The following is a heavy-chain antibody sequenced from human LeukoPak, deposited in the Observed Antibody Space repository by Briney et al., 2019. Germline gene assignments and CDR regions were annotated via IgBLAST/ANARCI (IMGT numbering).Heavy chain of an antibody. D-gene: IGHD3-22*01. CDR1: GYTFGAYY. V-gene: IGHV1-18*04. CDR2: ISTQNGNT. CDR3: ARVDYDTSGYYSRWFDS. J-gene: IGHJ5*01. Sequence: ASVKVSCKASGYTFGAYYMYWVRQAPGQGLEWMGWISTQNGNTNYAQNFQGRVTMTTDTSTSTAYMELRSLRSDDTAVYYCARVDYDTSGYYSRWFDSWGQGTLVTVSS.